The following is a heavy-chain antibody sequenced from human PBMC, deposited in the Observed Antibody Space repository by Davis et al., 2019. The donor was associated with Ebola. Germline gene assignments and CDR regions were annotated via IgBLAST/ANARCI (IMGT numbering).Heavy chain of an antibody. D-gene: IGHD1-20*01. V-gene: IGHV5-51*01. CDR1: GYSFTSYW. CDR2: IYTGDFDT. J-gene: IGHJ3*02. CDR3: ASLRRTITGMDDGFDI. Sequence: GGSLRLSCKASGYSFTSYWIGWVRQMPGKGLEWMGIIYTGDFDTRYSPSFRGQVTISADKSIKTAYLQWSSLKASDTAMYYCASLRRTITGMDDGFDIWGQGTMVTVSS.